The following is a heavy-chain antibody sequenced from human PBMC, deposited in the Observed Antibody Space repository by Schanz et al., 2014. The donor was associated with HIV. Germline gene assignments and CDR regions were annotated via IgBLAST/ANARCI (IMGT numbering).Heavy chain of an antibody. Sequence: QVQLVQSGDEVKKPGASVMVSCKASGYTFTSYDINWVRQATGQGLEWMGWMNPNSGNTGFAQKFQGRVTMTRNTSINTAYMEVSGLKSEDTAVYYCARKMSISNQWLRALYSNYGMDVWGQGTTVTVSS. V-gene: IGHV1-8*01. J-gene: IGHJ6*02. D-gene: IGHD5-12*01. CDR3: ARKMSISNQWLRALYSNYGMDV. CDR1: GYTFTSYD. CDR2: MNPNSGNT.